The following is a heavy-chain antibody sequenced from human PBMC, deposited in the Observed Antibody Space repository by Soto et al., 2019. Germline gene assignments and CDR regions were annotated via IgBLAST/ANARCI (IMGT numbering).Heavy chain of an antibody. V-gene: IGHV4-4*02. J-gene: IGHJ6*02. CDR2: IYHSGST. Sequence: SETLSLTCAVSGGSISSSNWWSWVRQPPGQGLEWIGEIYHSGSTNYNPSLKSRVTISVDKSKNQFSLKLSSVTAADTAVYYCARVFLGVQLRKYYGMDVWGQGTTVTVSS. D-gene: IGHD2-2*01. CDR3: ARVFLGVQLRKYYGMDV. CDR1: GGSISSSNW.